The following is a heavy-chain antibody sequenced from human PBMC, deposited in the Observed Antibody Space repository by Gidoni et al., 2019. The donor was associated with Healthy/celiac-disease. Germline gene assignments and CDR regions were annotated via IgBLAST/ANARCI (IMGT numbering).Heavy chain of an antibody. Sequence: QVQLVESGGGVVQPGRSLRLSCAASGSPFSSYGMHWVRQAPGKGLEWVAVIWYDGSNKYYADSVKGRFTISRDNSKNTLYLQMNSLRAEDTAVYYCARPLDDLNCGGDCYFDYWGQGTLVTVSS. CDR1: GSPFSSYG. J-gene: IGHJ4*02. CDR2: IWYDGSNK. D-gene: IGHD2-21*02. CDR3: ARPLDDLNCGGDCYFDY. V-gene: IGHV3-33*01.